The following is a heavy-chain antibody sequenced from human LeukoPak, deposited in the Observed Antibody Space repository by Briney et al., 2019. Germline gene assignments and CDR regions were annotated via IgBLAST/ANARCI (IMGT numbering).Heavy chain of an antibody. D-gene: IGHD3-10*01. CDR2: ISAYNGNT. J-gene: IGHJ6*03. CDR1: GYTFSSYG. V-gene: IGHV1-18*01. CDR3: ARAYYGSGSYYNVAPNYYYYYYMDV. Sequence: ASVKVSCKASGYTFSSYGISWVRQAPGQGLEWMGWISAYNGNTDYAQKLQGRVTMTTDTSTSTAYMELSSLRSEDTAVYYCARAYYGSGSYYNVAPNYYYYYYMDVWGKGTTVTISS.